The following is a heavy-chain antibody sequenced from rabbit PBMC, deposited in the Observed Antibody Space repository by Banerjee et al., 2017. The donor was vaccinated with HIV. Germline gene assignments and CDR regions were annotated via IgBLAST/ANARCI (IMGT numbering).Heavy chain of an antibody. CDR3: AREGGYTYGYAGYAYAPYYFNL. CDR1: GFSFSSSYW. V-gene: IGHV1S40*01. CDR2: IYAGSSGST. J-gene: IGHJ4*01. Sequence: QSLEESGGDLVKPGTSLTLTCTASGFSFSSSYWICWVRQAPGKGLEWIACIYAGSSGSTYYACWAKDRFTISKTSSTSVTLQMTSLTAADSAAYFCAREGGYTYGYAGYAYAPYYFNLWGQGSLVTVS. D-gene: IGHD6-1*01.